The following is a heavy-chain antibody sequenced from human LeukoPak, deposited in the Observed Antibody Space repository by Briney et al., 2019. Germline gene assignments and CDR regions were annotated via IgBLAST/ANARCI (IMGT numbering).Heavy chain of an antibody. Sequence: GGSLRLSCAASGFTFSSYVMSWVRQAPGKGLQWVSAISGSGGSTYYADSVKGRFTISRDNSKNTLYLQMNSLRAEDTGVYYCAKGYSGSGTYYTPFDYWGQGTLVTVSA. CDR1: GFTFSSYV. CDR3: AKGYSGSGTYYTPFDY. J-gene: IGHJ4*02. V-gene: IGHV3-23*01. CDR2: ISGSGGST. D-gene: IGHD3-10*01.